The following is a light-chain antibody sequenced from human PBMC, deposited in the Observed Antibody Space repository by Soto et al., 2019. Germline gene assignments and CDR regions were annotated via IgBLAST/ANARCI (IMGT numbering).Light chain of an antibody. J-gene: IGLJ1*01. CDR1: SSEVGSYNL. CDR3: CSYAGSSTYV. CDR2: EVS. V-gene: IGLV2-23*02. Sequence: QSVLTQPASVSGSPGQSITISCTGTSSEVGSYNLVSWYRQHPGKAPKLIIYEVSKRPSGVSNRFSGSKSGNTASLTISGLQAEDEADYYCCSYAGSSTYVFGTGTKVTVL.